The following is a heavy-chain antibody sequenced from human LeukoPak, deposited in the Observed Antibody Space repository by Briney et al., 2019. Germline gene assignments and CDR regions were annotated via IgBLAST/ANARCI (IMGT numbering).Heavy chain of an antibody. J-gene: IGHJ4*02. Sequence: SVKVSCKASGYTFTSYAMNWVRQAPGQGLEWMGGIIPIFGTANYAQKFQGRVTITADKSTSTAYMELSSLRSEDTAVYYCARARLVVVDLFDYWGQGTLVTVSS. D-gene: IGHD3-22*01. CDR1: GYTFTSYA. V-gene: IGHV1-69*06. CDR2: IIPIFGTA. CDR3: ARARLVVVDLFDY.